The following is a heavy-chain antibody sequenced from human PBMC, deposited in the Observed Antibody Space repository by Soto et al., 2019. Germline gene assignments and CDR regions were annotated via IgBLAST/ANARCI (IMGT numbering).Heavy chain of an antibody. Sequence: LRLSCAASGFTFSSYAMHWVRQAPGKGLEWVAVISYDGSNKYYTDSVKGRFTISRDNSKNTLYLQMNSLRAEDTAVYYCARPLWRDDYNWGYFDLWGRGTLVTVSS. D-gene: IGHD4-4*01. CDR2: ISYDGSNK. J-gene: IGHJ2*01. CDR1: GFTFSSYA. CDR3: ARPLWRDDYNWGYFDL. V-gene: IGHV3-30-3*01.